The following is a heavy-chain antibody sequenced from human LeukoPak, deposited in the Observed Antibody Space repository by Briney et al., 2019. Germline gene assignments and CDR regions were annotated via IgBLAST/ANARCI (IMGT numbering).Heavy chain of an antibody. J-gene: IGHJ6*03. CDR1: GFTFSSYS. Sequence: GGSLRLSCAASGFTFSSYSMNWVRQAPGKGLEWVSYISSSSSTIYYADSVKGRFTISRDNAKNSLYLQMNSLRAEDKAVYYCAREPDYYDSSGYYYYYYYYMDVWGKGTTVTVSS. CDR3: AREPDYYDSSGYYYYYYYYMDV. D-gene: IGHD3-22*01. V-gene: IGHV3-48*01. CDR2: ISSSSSTI.